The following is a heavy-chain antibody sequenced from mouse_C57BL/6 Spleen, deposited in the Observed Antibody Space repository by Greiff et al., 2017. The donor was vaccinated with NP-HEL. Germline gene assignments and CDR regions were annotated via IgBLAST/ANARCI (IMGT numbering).Heavy chain of an antibody. CDR1: GYAFSSYW. CDR3: ARSGDGDSYYAMDY. CDR2: IYPGDGDT. Sequence: VQLQQSGAELVKPGASVKISCKASGYAFSSYWMNWVKQRPGKGLEWIGQIYPGDGDTNYNGKFKGKATLTADKSSSTAYMQLSSLTSEDSAFYFCARSGDGDSYYAMDYWGQGTSVTVSS. D-gene: IGHD2-13*01. J-gene: IGHJ4*01. V-gene: IGHV1-80*01.